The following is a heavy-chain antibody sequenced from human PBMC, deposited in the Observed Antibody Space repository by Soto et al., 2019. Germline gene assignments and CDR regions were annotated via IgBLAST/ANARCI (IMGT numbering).Heavy chain of an antibody. CDR3: ASSLLRYFDWNWFDP. J-gene: IGHJ5*02. Sequence: GASVKVSCKASGYTYTSYGISWVRQAPGQGLEWMGWISAYNGNTNYAQKLQGRVTMTTDTSTSTAYMELRSLRSDDTAVYYCASSLLRYFDWNWFDPWGRGTLVTVSS. CDR1: GYTYTSYG. V-gene: IGHV1-18*01. D-gene: IGHD3-9*01. CDR2: ISAYNGNT.